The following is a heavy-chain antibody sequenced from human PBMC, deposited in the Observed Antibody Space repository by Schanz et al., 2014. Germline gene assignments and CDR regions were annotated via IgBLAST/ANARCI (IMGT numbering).Heavy chain of an antibody. Sequence: EARLVDSGGGLVQSGRSLRLSCAASGFTFDDFAMHWVRQGPGKGPEWISYISSYSTIHYADSVKGRFTISRDNAKNTLYLQMNSLRAEDTAVYYCAKCDFWSGWYFDYWGQGTLVTVSS. V-gene: IGHV3-48*03. CDR2: ISSYSTI. CDR3: AKCDFWSGWYFDY. D-gene: IGHD3-3*01. J-gene: IGHJ4*02. CDR1: GFTFDDFA.